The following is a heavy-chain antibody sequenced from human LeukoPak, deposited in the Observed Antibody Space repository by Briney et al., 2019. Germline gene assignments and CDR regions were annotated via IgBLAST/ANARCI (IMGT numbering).Heavy chain of an antibody. V-gene: IGHV3-15*01. CDR2: IRSKTDGETT. J-gene: IGHJ4*02. CDR1: GLTFSNAW. CDR3: TTGPMVRGVLLDY. D-gene: IGHD3-10*01. Sequence: GGSLRLSCAASGLTFSNAWMSWVRQAPGKGLEWVGRIRSKTDGETTDYAAPVKGRFTISRDDSKNTLYLQMNSLKSEDTAVYYCTTGPMVRGVLLDYWGQGTLLTVSS.